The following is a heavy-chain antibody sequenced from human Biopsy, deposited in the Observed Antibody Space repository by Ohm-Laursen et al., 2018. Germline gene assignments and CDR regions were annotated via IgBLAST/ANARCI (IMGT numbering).Heavy chain of an antibody. D-gene: IGHD3-22*01. CDR3: AAYYYDSSGYFYAFHY. CDR1: GVSISSYF. Sequence: GTLSPTCTVSGVSISSYFWSWIRQPLGKGLEWIGYVSYSGNTKYNPSLKSRVIISADTSKNQFSLKLSSVTAADTAMYYCAAYYYDSSGYFYAFHYWGQGTLVTVSS. J-gene: IGHJ4*02. V-gene: IGHV4-59*08. CDR2: VSYSGNT.